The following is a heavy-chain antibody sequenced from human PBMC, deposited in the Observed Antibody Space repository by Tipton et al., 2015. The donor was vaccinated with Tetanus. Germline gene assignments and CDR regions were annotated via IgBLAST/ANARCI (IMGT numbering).Heavy chain of an antibody. J-gene: IGHJ4*02. CDR1: GASISSYY. V-gene: IGHV4-4*07. CDR3: ARGVWFGPGPRYYFDY. D-gene: IGHD3-10*01. CDR2: VYSSGST. Sequence: TLSLTCTVSGASISSYYWSWIRQPAGKGLEWIGRVYSSGSTHYNPSLKSRVTTSLDTSKKQFSLSLNSVTAADTAIYFCARGVWFGPGPRYYFDYWGQGTLVTVSS.